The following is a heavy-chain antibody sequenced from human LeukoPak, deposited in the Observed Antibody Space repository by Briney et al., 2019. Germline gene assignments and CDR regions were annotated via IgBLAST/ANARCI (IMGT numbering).Heavy chain of an antibody. D-gene: IGHD1-26*01. CDR3: ATSPGVLSQRELRDY. CDR1: GYSIISDYF. Sequence: SETLSLTCTVSGYSIISDYFWGWIRQPPGKGLEWIGTIYHSGSTYYSPSLKSRVTISVDTSKNHLSLKLNSVTAADTAVYYCATSPGVLSQRELRDYWGQGTLVTVSS. CDR2: IYHSGST. J-gene: IGHJ4*02. V-gene: IGHV4-38-2*02.